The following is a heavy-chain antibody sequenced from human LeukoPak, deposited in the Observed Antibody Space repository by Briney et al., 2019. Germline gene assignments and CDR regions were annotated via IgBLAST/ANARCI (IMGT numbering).Heavy chain of an antibody. D-gene: IGHD1-26*01. J-gene: IGHJ4*03. V-gene: IGHV3-74*01. CDR1: GFIFNNYW. Sequence: GGSLRLSCAASGFIFNNYWMHWVRQAPGKGLVWVSRINSDGSSRNYADSVKGRFTISRDNAKNTLYLQMNSLRAEDTAVYYCARDSGSYYFDYWGQGTTVTVSS. CDR3: ARDSGSYYFDY. CDR2: INSDGSSR.